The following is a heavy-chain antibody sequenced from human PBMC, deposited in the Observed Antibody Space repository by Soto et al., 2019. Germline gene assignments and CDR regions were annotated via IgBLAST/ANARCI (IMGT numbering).Heavy chain of an antibody. D-gene: IGHD4-4*01. Sequence: SLRLSSAASGFAFSTYPMSWVSQAPGKGLEWVSGISGSGISTYYTDSVKGRFTISRDNSKNTVFLQMNSLRDEDTAVYYCVKPPVITASYYYYDMDVWGQGTLVTVSS. CDR3: VKPPVITASYYYYDMDV. J-gene: IGHJ6*02. CDR2: ISGSGIST. V-gene: IGHV3-23*01. CDR1: GFAFSTYP.